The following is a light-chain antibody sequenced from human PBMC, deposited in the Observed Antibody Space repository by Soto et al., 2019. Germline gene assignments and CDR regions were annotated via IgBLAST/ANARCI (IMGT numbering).Light chain of an antibody. CDR1: TSNIRSKT. CDR3: AAWDASLNGYV. CDR2: SND. V-gene: IGLV1-44*01. J-gene: IGLJ1*01. Sequence: QSVLTQSPSASGTPGQRVTMSCSGSTSNIRSKTVNWYRQLPGTAPKLLIYSNDQRPSGVPDRFSGSKSGTSASLAISGLQSEDEADYYCAAWDASLNGYVFGTGTKLTVL.